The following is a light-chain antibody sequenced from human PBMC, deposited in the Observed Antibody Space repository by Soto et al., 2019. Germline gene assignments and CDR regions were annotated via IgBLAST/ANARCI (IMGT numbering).Light chain of an antibody. Sequence: QSALTQPASVSGSPGQSITISCTGTTSFVGSYNLVSWYQQHTGKAPQVLIYEDTKRPSGVSNRFSGSISGSTASLTISGLQAEDEADYYCGSYVGASTYVFGTGTKVTVL. CDR1: TSFVGSYNL. CDR3: GSYVGASTYV. J-gene: IGLJ1*01. CDR2: EDT. V-gene: IGLV2-23*01.